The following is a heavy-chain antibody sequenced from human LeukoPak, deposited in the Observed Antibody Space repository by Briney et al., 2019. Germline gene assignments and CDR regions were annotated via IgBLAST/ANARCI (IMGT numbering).Heavy chain of an antibody. CDR2: ISSSSSYI. V-gene: IGHV3-21*01. Sequence: GGSLRLSCAASGFTFSSYSMNWVRQAPGKGLEWVSSISSSSSYIYYADSVKGRFTISRDNAKNSLYLQMNSLRAEDTAVYYCARDRRPAASDYWGPGTLVTVSS. J-gene: IGHJ4*02. CDR1: GFTFSSYS. D-gene: IGHD2-2*01. CDR3: ARDRRPAASDY.